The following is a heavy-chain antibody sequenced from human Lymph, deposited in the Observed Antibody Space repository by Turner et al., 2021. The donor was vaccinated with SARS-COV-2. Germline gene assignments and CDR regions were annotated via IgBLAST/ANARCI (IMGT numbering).Heavy chain of an antibody. CDR3: ARSRDLQSMIRGVDPFDY. Sequence: QVQLVQSGAAVKKPGASVKVSCKASGSTFTGYYMHWVRQAPGQGLEWMGWINPNSGGTNYPQKFQGRVTMTRDTSISRAYMELSRLRSDDTAVYYCARSRDLQSMIRGVDPFDYWGQGTLVTVSS. D-gene: IGHD3-10*01. CDR1: GSTFTGYY. J-gene: IGHJ4*02. CDR2: INPNSGGT. V-gene: IGHV1-2*02.